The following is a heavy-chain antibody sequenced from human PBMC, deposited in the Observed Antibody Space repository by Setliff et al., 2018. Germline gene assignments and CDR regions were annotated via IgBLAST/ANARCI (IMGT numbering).Heavy chain of an antibody. CDR2: ISAYNGNT. D-gene: IGHD2-15*01. Sequence: ASVKVSCKASGYTFTSYGISWVRQAPGQGLEWMGWISAYNGNTNYAQKLQGRLSITADESTNTVYMELSRLRSEDTAMYYCATPHCSDGTCRYYFESWGQGTLVTVSS. CDR1: GYTFTSYG. V-gene: IGHV1-18*01. J-gene: IGHJ4*02. CDR3: ATPHCSDGTCRYYFES.